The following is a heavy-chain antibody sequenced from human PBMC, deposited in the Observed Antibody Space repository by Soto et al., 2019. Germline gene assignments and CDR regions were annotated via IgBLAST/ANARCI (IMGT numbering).Heavy chain of an antibody. CDR2: IKPDGGVK. J-gene: IGHJ4*02. CDR3: ARDVDRFCASTSCFGYFDH. V-gene: IGHV3-7*03. Sequence: EVQLVESGGGLVQPGGSLRLSCEASGFTLTNYWMSWVRQAPGKGLEWVANIKPDGGVKSYVDSVKGRVTISRDNAKQSLYLQMNSLTAEDTAMYYCARDVDRFCASTSCFGYFDHWGQGILVTVSS. CDR1: GFTLTNYW. D-gene: IGHD2-2*01.